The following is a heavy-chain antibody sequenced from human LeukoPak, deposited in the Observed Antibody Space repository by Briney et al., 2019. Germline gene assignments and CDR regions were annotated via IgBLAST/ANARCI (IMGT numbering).Heavy chain of an antibody. D-gene: IGHD6-19*01. CDR1: GFTFSSYA. CDR2: INWGSNHI. CDR3: ARDNSGWSRDY. Sequence: GGSLRLSCAASGFTFSSYAMSWVRQAPGKGLEWVSSINWGSNHIYYADAVQGRFTISRDNAKNSLYLQMNSLRAEDTAIYYCARDNSGWSRDYWGQGTLVTVSS. V-gene: IGHV3-21*06. J-gene: IGHJ4*02.